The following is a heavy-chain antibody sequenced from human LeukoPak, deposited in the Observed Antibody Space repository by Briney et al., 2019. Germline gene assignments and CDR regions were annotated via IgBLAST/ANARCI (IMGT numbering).Heavy chain of an antibody. V-gene: IGHV3-15*01. Sequence: PGGSLRLSCAASGFTFSNAWMSWVRRAPGKGLEWVGRIKSKTDGGTTDYAAPVKGRFTISRDDSKNTLYLQMNSLKTEDTAVYYCTTLYSGSYSDYWGQGTLVTVSS. CDR3: TTLYSGSYSDY. D-gene: IGHD1-26*01. CDR1: GFTFSNAW. CDR2: IKSKTDGGTT. J-gene: IGHJ4*02.